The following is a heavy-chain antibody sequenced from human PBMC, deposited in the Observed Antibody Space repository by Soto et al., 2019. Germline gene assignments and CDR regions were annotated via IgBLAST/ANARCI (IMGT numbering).Heavy chain of an antibody. CDR3: VALGDCSSTSCFDP. D-gene: IGHD2-2*01. Sequence: SETLSLTCTVSGGSISSGGYSWSWIRQPPGKGLEWIGYIYHSGSTYYNPSLKSRVTVSLDTSKNQFSLRLSSVNAADTAVYYCVALGDCSSTSCFDPWGKGMLVTVSS. CDR1: GGSISSGGYS. CDR2: IYHSGST. J-gene: IGHJ5*02. V-gene: IGHV4-30-2*02.